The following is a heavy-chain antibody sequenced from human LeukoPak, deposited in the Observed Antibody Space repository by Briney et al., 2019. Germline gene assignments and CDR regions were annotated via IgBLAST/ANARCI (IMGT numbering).Heavy chain of an antibody. D-gene: IGHD6-6*01. CDR2: IKEDGSER. CDR1: GFTFSSYW. Sequence: GGSLRLSCAASGFTFSSYWMSWVRQAPGKGLEWVATIKEDGSERYYVDSVKGRFTISRDNAKNSLYLQMNSLRGEDTALYFCAKSIIAARPGYYYGMDVWGHGTTVTVSS. CDR3: AKSIIAARPGYYYGMDV. V-gene: IGHV3-7*03. J-gene: IGHJ6*02.